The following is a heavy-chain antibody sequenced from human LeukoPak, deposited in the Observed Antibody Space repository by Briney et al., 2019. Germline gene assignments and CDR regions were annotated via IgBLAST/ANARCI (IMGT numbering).Heavy chain of an antibody. Sequence: PSETLSLTCTVSGGSISSYYWSWIRQPAGKGLEWIGRIYTSGSTNYNPSLKSRVTMSVDTSKNQFSLKLSSVTAEDTAVYYCARDSNSRNNHEFDYWGQGTLVTVSS. CDR1: GGSISSYY. J-gene: IGHJ4*02. D-gene: IGHD1-14*01. CDR3: ARDSNSRNNHEFDY. CDR2: IYTSGST. V-gene: IGHV4-4*07.